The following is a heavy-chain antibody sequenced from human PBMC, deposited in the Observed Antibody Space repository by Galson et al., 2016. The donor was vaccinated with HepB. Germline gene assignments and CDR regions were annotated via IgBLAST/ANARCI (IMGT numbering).Heavy chain of an antibody. V-gene: IGHV3-11*06. CDR1: GFDFSEYY. CDR3: ATPKDPGHYFSYLIEP. CDR2: ISYTGSHT. Sequence: SLRLSCAASGFDFSEYYMSWIRQAPGKGPEWVSYISYTGSHTSYIDSVKGRFTITRNNARNLVFLQMNSLRAEDAAVYYCATPKDPGHYFSYLIEPWGQGTLVTVSS. D-gene: IGHD3-9*01. J-gene: IGHJ5*02.